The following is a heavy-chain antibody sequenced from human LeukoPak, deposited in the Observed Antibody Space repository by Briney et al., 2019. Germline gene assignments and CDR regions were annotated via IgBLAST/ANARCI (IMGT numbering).Heavy chain of an antibody. CDR3: ARYGGTIVGANRCFDY. Sequence: ASVKVSCKASGYTFTIYGISWVRPAPGQGLEWMGWISPYNGNTNYVQNLQGRVTITTDTSTSTDYMELRSLRSDDTAVYYCARYGGTIVGANRCFDYWGQGTLVTVSS. V-gene: IGHV1-18*01. CDR2: ISPYNGNT. CDR1: GYTFTIYG. D-gene: IGHD1-26*01. J-gene: IGHJ4*02.